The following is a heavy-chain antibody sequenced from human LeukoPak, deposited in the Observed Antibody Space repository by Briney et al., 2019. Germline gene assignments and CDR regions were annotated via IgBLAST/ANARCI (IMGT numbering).Heavy chain of an antibody. Sequence: SVKVSCKASGYTFTSYDISWVRQAPGQGLEWMGGIIPIFGTANYAQKFQGRVTITTDESTSTAYMELSSLRSEDTAVYYCARGGLAYCSGGSCYSFHPYWGQGTLVTVSS. CDR1: GYTFTSYD. D-gene: IGHD2-15*01. J-gene: IGHJ4*02. CDR3: ARGGLAYCSGGSCYSFHPY. V-gene: IGHV1-69*05. CDR2: IIPIFGTA.